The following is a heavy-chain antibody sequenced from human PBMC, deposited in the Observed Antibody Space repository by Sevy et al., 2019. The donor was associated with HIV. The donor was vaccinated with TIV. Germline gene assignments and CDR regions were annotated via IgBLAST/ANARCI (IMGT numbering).Heavy chain of an antibody. V-gene: IGHV3-7*03. D-gene: IGHD2-2*01. CDR2: IKKDGSEK. CDR1: GFTFSSYW. J-gene: IGHJ6*02. CDR3: ARDCNSNTCLWGLDV. Sequence: GGSLRLSCAASGFTFSSYWMTWVRQAPGKGLEWVANIKKDGSEKYYVDSVKGRFTISRDNAKNSLYLQMNSLRADDTAVYYCARDCNSNTCLWGLDVWGQGSTVTVSS.